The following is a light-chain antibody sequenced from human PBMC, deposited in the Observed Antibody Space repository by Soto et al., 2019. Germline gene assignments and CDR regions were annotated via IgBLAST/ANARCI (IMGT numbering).Light chain of an antibody. CDR2: GNS. CDR3: QSYDSSLSVYVV. Sequence: QSVLTQPLSVSGAPGQRVTISCTGSSSNIGAGYDVQWYQQPPGSAPKLLIFGNSNRPSGVPDRFSGSKSGTSASLAITGLQAEDEADYYCQSYDSSLSVYVVFGGGTKLTVL. CDR1: SSNIGAGYD. V-gene: IGLV1-40*01. J-gene: IGLJ2*01.